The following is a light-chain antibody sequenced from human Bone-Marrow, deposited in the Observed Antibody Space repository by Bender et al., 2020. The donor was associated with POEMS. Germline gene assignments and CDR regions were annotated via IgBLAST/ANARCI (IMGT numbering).Light chain of an antibody. CDR2: EVT. J-gene: IGLJ1*01. CDR3: ASNAGSNNVAYL. CDR1: SSDVGGYNF. V-gene: IGLV2-8*01. Sequence: QSALTQPASVSGSPGQSITISCTGTSSDVGGYNFVSWYQQHPGKSPKLIIYEVTQRPSGVPDRFSGSKSGNTASLTVSGLQADDAADYCCASNAGSNNVAYLFGSGTKVTV.